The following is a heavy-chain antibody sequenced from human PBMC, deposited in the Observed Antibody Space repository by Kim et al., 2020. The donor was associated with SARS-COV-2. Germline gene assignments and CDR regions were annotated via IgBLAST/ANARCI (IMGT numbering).Heavy chain of an antibody. D-gene: IGHD5-12*01. Sequence: GGSLRLSCAASGFTFSDYYMSWIRQAPGKGLEWVSYISSSGSTIYYADSVKGRFTISRDNAKNSLYLQMNSLRAEDTAVYYCARDYLADIVATGGFDYWGQGTLVTVSS. V-gene: IGHV3-11*01. CDR1: GFTFSDYY. J-gene: IGHJ4*02. CDR3: ARDYLADIVATGGFDY. CDR2: ISSSGSTI.